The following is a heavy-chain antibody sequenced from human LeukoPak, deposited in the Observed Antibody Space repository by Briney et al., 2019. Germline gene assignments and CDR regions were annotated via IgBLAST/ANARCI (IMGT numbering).Heavy chain of an antibody. J-gene: IGHJ4*02. CDR1: GFTFSSYS. V-gene: IGHV3-21*01. CDR2: ISSSSSYI. CDR3: ARLKISSTAYYFDY. D-gene: IGHD6-13*01. Sequence: GGSLRLSCAASGFTFSSYSMNCVRQAPGKGLEWVSSISSSSSYIYYADSAKGRFTTSRDNAKNTLYLQMYTLRAGDTAVYYCARLKISSTAYYFDYWGQGTLVTVSS.